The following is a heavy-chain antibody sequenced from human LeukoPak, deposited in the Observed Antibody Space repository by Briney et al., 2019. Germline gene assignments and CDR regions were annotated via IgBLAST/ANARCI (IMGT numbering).Heavy chain of an antibody. CDR2: INHSGST. V-gene: IGHV4-34*01. J-gene: IGHJ4*02. CDR3: ARAFPGSGPGY. Sequence: SETLSLTCAVYGGSFSGYYWSWIRQPPGKGLEWIGEINHSGSTNYNPSLKSRVTISVDTSKNQFSLKLSSVTAADTAVYYCARAFPGSGPGYWGQGTLVTVSS. D-gene: IGHD3-10*01. CDR1: GGSFSGYY.